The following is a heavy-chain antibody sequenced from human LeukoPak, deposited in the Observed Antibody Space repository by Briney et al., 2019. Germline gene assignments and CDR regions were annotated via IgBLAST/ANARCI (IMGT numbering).Heavy chain of an antibody. CDR2: INPSGGST. J-gene: IGHJ4*02. D-gene: IGHD1/OR15-1a*01. Sequence: ASVKVSCKASGYTFTSYYMHWVRQAPGQGLEWMGIINPSGGSTSYAQKFQGRVTMTRDTSISTAYMELSRLRSDDTAVYYCATTHSISDYWGQGTLVTVSS. CDR3: ATTHSISDY. V-gene: IGHV1-46*01. CDR1: GYTFTSYY.